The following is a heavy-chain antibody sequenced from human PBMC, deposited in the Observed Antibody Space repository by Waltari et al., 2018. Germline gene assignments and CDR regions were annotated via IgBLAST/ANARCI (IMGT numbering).Heavy chain of an antibody. Sequence: QVQLQQWGAGLLKPAETLSLTCAVYGGSFSGYYWSWIRQPPGRGLEWIGEINHSGSTNYNPSLKSRVTISVDTSKNQFSLKLSSVTAAETAVYYCASLSTRNYYGSGRSGGGYYYMDVWGKGTTVTISS. D-gene: IGHD3-10*01. J-gene: IGHJ6*03. CDR2: INHSGST. V-gene: IGHV4-34*01. CDR3: ASLSTRNYYGSGRSGGGYYYMDV. CDR1: GGSFSGYY.